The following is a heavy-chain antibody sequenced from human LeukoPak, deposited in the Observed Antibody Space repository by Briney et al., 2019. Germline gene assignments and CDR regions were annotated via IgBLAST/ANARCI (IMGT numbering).Heavy chain of an antibody. CDR2: ISAYNGNT. CDR3: ARGPTPMGYYYDSSGYSY. Sequence: ASVKVSCKASGYRFTSFGISWVRQAPGQGLEWMGWISAYNGNTNYAQKLQGRVTMTRNASISTAYMELSSLRSEDTAVYYCARGPTPMGYYYDSSGYSYWGQGTLVTVSS. V-gene: IGHV1-18*01. J-gene: IGHJ4*02. D-gene: IGHD3-22*01. CDR1: GYRFTSFG.